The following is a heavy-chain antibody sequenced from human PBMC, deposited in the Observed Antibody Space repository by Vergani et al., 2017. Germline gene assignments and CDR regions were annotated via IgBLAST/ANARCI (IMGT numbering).Heavy chain of an antibody. CDR1: GFTVSSNY. V-gene: IGHV3-30-3*01. Sequence: VQLVESGGGLVQPGGSLRLSCAASGFTVSSNYMSWVRQAPGKGLEWVAVISYDGSNKYYADSVKGRFTISRDNSKNTLYLQMNSLRAEDTAVYYCARDGEYCSSTSCYLGNDAFDIWGQGTMVTVSS. J-gene: IGHJ3*02. D-gene: IGHD2-2*01. CDR3: ARDGEYCSSTSCYLGNDAFDI. CDR2: ISYDGSNK.